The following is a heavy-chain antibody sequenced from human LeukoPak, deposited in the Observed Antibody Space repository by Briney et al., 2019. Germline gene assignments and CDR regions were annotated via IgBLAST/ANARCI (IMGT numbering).Heavy chain of an antibody. V-gene: IGHV4-39*07. D-gene: IGHD3-3*01. CDR2: INHSGST. J-gene: IGHJ4*02. Sequence: SETLSLTCTVSGGSISSTFYYWSWIRQPPGKGLEWIGEINHSGSTNYNPSLKSRVTISVDTSKNQFSLKLSSVTAADTAVYYCARGLGAGYWGQGTLVTVSS. CDR1: GGSISSTFYY. CDR3: ARGLGAGY.